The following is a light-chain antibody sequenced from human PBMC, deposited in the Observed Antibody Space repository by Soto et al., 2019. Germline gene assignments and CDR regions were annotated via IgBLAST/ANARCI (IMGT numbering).Light chain of an antibody. V-gene: IGKV1-5*01. CDR1: QSVCSW. J-gene: IGKJ1*01. Sequence: DIQMNQSPSTLPASLGDRATITRRASQSVCSWLAWYHQTPGTAPKLLIYDASSLESGVPSRFSGSGSGTECTLPISSLQPDDFKTYYCQQYNSYSWTFGQGTKVDIK. CDR3: QQYNSYSWT. CDR2: DAS.